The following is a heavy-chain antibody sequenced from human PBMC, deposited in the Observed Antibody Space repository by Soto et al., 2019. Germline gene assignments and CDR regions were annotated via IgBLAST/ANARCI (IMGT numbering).Heavy chain of an antibody. D-gene: IGHD6-25*01. J-gene: IGHJ5*02. CDR1: GGSISSSSYY. Sequence: QLQLQESGPGLVKPSETLSLTCTVSGGSISSSSYYWGWIRHPPGKGLEWIGSIYYSGSTYYNPSLNSRVTISVDQSKTQFSLKVSSVTGADTAVYYCARHAGMYSSVMFGPWGQGTLVTVSS. CDR3: ARHAGMYSSVMFGP. V-gene: IGHV4-39*01. CDR2: IYYSGST.